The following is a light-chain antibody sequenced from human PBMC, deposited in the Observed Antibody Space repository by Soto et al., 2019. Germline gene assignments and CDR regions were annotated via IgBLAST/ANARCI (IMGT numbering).Light chain of an antibody. CDR3: GTWDSSLSTYV. Sequence: QSVLTQPPSVSAAPGQKVTISCSGSSSNFGNNDVSWYQQLPGTAPTLLIYDNNKRPSGIPDRFSGSKSGTSATLGITGLQTGDEADYYCGTWDSSLSTYVFGTGTKGTVL. CDR1: SSNFGNND. CDR2: DNN. J-gene: IGLJ1*01. V-gene: IGLV1-51*01.